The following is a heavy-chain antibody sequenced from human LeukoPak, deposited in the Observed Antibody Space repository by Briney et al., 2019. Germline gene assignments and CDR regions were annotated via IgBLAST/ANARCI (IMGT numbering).Heavy chain of an antibody. CDR3: ARASYYDSSGYSLFGY. CDR1: GGSFSGYY. J-gene: IGHJ4*02. V-gene: IGHV4-34*01. Sequence: SETLSLTCAVYGGSFSGYYWSWIRQPPGKGLEWIGEINHSGSTNYNPSLKSQVTISVDTSKNQFSLKPSSVTAADTAVYYCARASYYDSSGYSLFGYWGQGTLVTVSS. D-gene: IGHD3-22*01. CDR2: INHSGST.